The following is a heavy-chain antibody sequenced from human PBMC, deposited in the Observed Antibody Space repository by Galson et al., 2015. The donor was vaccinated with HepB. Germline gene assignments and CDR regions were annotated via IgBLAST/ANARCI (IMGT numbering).Heavy chain of an antibody. V-gene: IGHV3-21*06. CDR3: ARGRGDIGGYYALDY. CDR2: VSSSSIYK. D-gene: IGHD3-22*01. J-gene: IGHJ4*02. CDR1: GFTFSTYS. Sequence: SLRLSCAASGFTFSTYSLNWVRQAPGKGLEWVSAVSSSSIYKYYADSVKGRFTISRDSAKSSLYVQMNNLRVEDTAVYYCARGRGDIGGYYALDYWGKGALVTVSS.